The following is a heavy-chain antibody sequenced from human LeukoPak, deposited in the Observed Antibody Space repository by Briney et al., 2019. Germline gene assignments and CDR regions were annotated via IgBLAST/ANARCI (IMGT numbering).Heavy chain of an antibody. CDR1: GYIFTSYW. J-gene: IGHJ3*02. D-gene: IGHD1-26*01. V-gene: IGHV5-51*01. CDR2: IYPGDSNT. Sequence: PGESLKISCKGSGYIFTSYWIGWVRQMPGKGLEWMGIIYPGDSNTIYSPSFQGQVTISADKSISTAYLQWSSLKASDTAMYYCARQFIVGATREPNAFDIWGQGTMVTVSS. CDR3: ARQFIVGATREPNAFDI.